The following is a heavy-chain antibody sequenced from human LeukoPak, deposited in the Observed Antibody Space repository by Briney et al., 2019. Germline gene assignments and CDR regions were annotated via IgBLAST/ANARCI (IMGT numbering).Heavy chain of an antibody. V-gene: IGHV1-69*04. J-gene: IGHJ4*02. Sequence: SVKVSCKASGGTFSSYAISWVRQAPGQGLEWMGRIIPILGIANYAQMFQGRVTITADKSTSTAYMELSSLRSEDTAVYYCANGYCSSTSCPSLDYWGQGTLVTVSS. D-gene: IGHD2-2*01. CDR3: ANGYCSSTSCPSLDY. CDR1: GGTFSSYA. CDR2: IIPILGIA.